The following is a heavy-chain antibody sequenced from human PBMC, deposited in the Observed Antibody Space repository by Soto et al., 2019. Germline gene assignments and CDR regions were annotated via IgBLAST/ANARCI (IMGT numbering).Heavy chain of an antibody. CDR1: GFTFSSYG. J-gene: IGHJ3*02. CDR3: AKVMGYQLLHLVGAFDI. D-gene: IGHD2-2*01. V-gene: IGHV3-30*18. CDR2: ISYDGSNK. Sequence: GGSLRLSCAASGFTFSSYGMHWVRQAPGKGLEWVAVISYDGSNKYYADSVKGRFTISRDNSKNTLYLQMNSLRAEDTAVYYCAKVMGYQLLHLVGAFDIWGQGTMVTVSS.